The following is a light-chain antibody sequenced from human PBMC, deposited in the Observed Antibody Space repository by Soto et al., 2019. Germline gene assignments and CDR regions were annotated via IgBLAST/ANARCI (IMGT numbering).Light chain of an antibody. CDR3: QSFDRSLAAL. V-gene: IGLV1-40*01. Sequence: QPVLTQPPSVSGAPGQRVTISCSGAVYDVHWYQQLPGTAPKLLIHSNLHRPSGVPDRFSGTKSGASASLAITGLQAEDEAEYFCQSFDRSLAALFGGGTKVTVL. J-gene: IGLJ2*01. CDR2: SNL. CDR1: GAVYD.